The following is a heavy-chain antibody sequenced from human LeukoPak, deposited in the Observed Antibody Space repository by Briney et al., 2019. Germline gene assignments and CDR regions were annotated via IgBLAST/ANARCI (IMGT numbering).Heavy chain of an antibody. J-gene: IGHJ6*02. V-gene: IGHV5-51*01. CDR3: ARQNCGGDCYPNYYYYYGMDV. D-gene: IGHD2-21*02. CDR2: IYPGDSDT. Sequence: GESLKISCKGSGYSFTSYWIGWVRQMPGKGLEWMGIIYPGDSDTRYSPSFQGQVTISADKSISTAYLQWSSLKASDTAMYYCARQNCGGDCYPNYYYYYGMDVWGQGTTVTVSS. CDR1: GYSFTSYW.